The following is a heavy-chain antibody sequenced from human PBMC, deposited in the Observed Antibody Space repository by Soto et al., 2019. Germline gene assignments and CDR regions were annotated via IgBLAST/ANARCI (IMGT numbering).Heavy chain of an antibody. CDR3: ASDIVVVPEPYYYYGMDV. CDR2: IIPIFGTA. V-gene: IGHV1-69*01. Sequence: QVQLVQSGAEVKKPGSSVKVSCKASGGTFSSYAISWVRQAPGQGLEWMGGIIPIFGTANYAQKFQGRVTISAEESMSTAYMELSRLRAEDTAVYYCASDIVVVPEPYYYYGMDVWGQGTTVTVSS. J-gene: IGHJ6*02. CDR1: GGTFSSYA. D-gene: IGHD2-2*01.